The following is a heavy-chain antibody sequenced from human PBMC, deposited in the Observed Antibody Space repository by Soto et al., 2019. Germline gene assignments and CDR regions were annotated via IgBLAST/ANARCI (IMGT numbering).Heavy chain of an antibody. V-gene: IGHV2-26*01. CDR1: GFSLSNARMG. Sequence: QVTLKESGPVLVKPTETLTLTCTVSGFSLSNARMGVSWIRQPPGKALEWLAHIFSNDEKSYSTSLKSRLTLAKDTSKSQVVLTMTNMDPVDTATYYCARIPRYSSSWYGMDVWGQGTTVNVSS. CDR3: ARIPRYSSSWYGMDV. J-gene: IGHJ6*02. CDR2: IFSNDEK. D-gene: IGHD6-13*01.